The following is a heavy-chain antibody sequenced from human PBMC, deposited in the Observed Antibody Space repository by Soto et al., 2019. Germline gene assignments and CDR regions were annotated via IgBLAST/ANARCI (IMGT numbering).Heavy chain of an antibody. CDR2: IIPIFGTA. D-gene: IGHD4-17*01. CDR3: ARDYGATKGYYYYGMDV. Sequence: QVQLVQSGAEVKKPGSSVKVSCKASGGTFSSYAISWVRQAPGQGLEWMGGIIPIFGTANYAQKFQGRVTITADESTSTAYMELSSLRSEDTAVYYCARDYGATKGYYYYGMDVCGQGTTVTVSS. CDR1: GGTFSSYA. J-gene: IGHJ6*02. V-gene: IGHV1-69*12.